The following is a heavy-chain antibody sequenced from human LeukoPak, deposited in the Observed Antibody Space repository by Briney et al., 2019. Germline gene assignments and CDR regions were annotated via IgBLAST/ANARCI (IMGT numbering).Heavy chain of an antibody. V-gene: IGHV3-49*04. J-gene: IGHJ4*02. D-gene: IGHD6-13*01. CDR1: GFTFSSYA. Sequence: GGSLRLSCAASGFTFSSYAMHWVRQAPGKGLEWVGFIRSKAYGGTTEYAASVKGRFTISRDDSKSIAYLQMNSLKTEDTAVYYCTRDRRVFVVRPLYWGQGTLVTVSS. CDR2: IRSKAYGGTT. CDR3: TRDRRVFVVRPLY.